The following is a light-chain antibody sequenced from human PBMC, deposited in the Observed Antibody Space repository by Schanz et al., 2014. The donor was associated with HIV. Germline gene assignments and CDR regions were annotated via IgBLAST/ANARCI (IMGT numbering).Light chain of an antibody. CDR2: GAS. Sequence: IVLTQSPGTLSLSPGDRATLSCRASQSVSRYLAWYQQNPGQAPRLLIYGASRRATGIPDRFSGGGSGTDFTLTISRLEPEDVAVYYCQQYGTSSWTFGQGTKVEVK. CDR1: QSVSRY. J-gene: IGKJ1*01. CDR3: QQYGTSSWT. V-gene: IGKV3-20*01.